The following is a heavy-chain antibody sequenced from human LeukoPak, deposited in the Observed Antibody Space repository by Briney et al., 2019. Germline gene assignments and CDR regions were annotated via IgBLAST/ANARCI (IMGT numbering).Heavy chain of an antibody. V-gene: IGHV3-23*01. D-gene: IGHD5-12*01. CDR2: IIGSGDIT. CDR3: ARAARGYHY. J-gene: IGHJ4*02. CDR1: GFTFSNYV. Sequence: PGGSLRLSCAVSGFTFSNYVTSWVRQAPGKGLEWVSGIIGSGDITYYADSVKGRFTISRDNSKNTLYPQMSTFRADDTGVYYCARAARGYHYWGQGTLVTVSS.